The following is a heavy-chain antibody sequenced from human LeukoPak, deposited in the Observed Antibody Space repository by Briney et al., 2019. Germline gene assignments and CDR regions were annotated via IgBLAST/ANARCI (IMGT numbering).Heavy chain of an antibody. CDR2: IYYSGST. V-gene: IGHV4-59*01. CDR3: ARVKGYYGSGSYYYYYYMDV. D-gene: IGHD3-10*01. J-gene: IGHJ6*03. CDR1: GGSISSYY. Sequence: SETLSLTCTVSGGSISSYYWSWIRQPPGKGLEWIGCIYYSGSTNYNPSLKSRVTISVDTSKNQFSLKLSSVTAADTAVYYCARVKGYYGSGSYYYYYYMDVWGKGTTVTVSS.